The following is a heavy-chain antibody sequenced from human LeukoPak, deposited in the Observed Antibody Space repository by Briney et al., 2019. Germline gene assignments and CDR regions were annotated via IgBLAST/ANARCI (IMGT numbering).Heavy chain of an antibody. D-gene: IGHD2-15*01. CDR1: GGSVSSGSYY. J-gene: IGHJ4*02. V-gene: IGHV4-61*01. CDR3: AKRRFVVVGARQPIDY. CDR2: IDHSGST. Sequence: SETLSLTCTVSGGSVSSGSYYWSWIRQPPGKGLEWIGEIDHSGSTNYNPSLKSRVTISLDTSKNQFSLKLSSVTAADTALYYCAKRRFVVVGARQPIDYWGQGTLVTVSS.